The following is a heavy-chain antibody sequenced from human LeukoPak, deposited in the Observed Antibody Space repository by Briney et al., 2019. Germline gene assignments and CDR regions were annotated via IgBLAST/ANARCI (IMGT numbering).Heavy chain of an antibody. CDR1: GFTFSNYA. D-gene: IGHD3-10*01. V-gene: IGHV3-23*01. CDR3: AGGSGSFDAFDI. CDR2: ITGSGDGT. Sequence: PGGSLRLSCAASGFTFSNYAMMWVRQAPGKRLEWVSSITGSGDGTYYADSVRGRFTISRDNAKNSLYLQMNSLRAEDTAVYYCAGGSGSFDAFDIWGQGTMVTVSS. J-gene: IGHJ3*02.